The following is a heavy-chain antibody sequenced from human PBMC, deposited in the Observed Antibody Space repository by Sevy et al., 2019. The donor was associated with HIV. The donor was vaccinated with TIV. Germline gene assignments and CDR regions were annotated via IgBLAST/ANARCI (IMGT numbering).Heavy chain of an antibody. CDR3: ARLTGGVDSGFQY. CDR1: GGSIRNSNW. V-gene: IGHV4-4*02. CDR2: INHSGTT. J-gene: IGHJ1*01. Sequence: SETLSLTCAVSGGSIRNSNWWSWVRQAPGKGLEWIGEINHSGTTNYNPSLKSRVTISLDKSKNQFSLKLSSVTAADTAVYYCARLTGGVDSGFQYWGQGTLVTVSS. D-gene: IGHD3-16*01.